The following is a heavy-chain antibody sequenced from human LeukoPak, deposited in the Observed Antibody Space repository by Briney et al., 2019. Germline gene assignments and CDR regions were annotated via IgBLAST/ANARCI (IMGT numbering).Heavy chain of an antibody. CDR3: VLTSGSGSYRGYLNY. Sequence: GGSLRLSCGASGFTFDDYGIGWVRQAPGKGLEWVSGINWNGGSTDYADSVKGRFTISRDNAKNSVSLRVEDTALYHCVLTSGSGSYRGYLNYWGQGTLVTVSS. J-gene: IGHJ4*02. D-gene: IGHD3-10*01. V-gene: IGHV3-20*01. CDR1: GFTFDDYG. CDR2: INWNGGST.